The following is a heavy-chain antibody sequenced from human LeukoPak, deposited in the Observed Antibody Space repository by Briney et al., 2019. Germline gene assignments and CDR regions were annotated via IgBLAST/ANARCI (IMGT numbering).Heavy chain of an antibody. J-gene: IGHJ3*02. CDR3: ARQSYSSGDAFDI. CDR2: ISRSSTTI. Sequence: PGGSLRLSCAASGFTFTYNGMNWVRQAPGKGLEWVSFISRSSTTIYYADSVRGRFTISRDNAKNSLYLQMNSLRAEDTAVYYCARQSYSSGDAFDIWGQGTMVTVSS. D-gene: IGHD3-22*01. CDR1: GFTFTYNG. V-gene: IGHV3-48*04.